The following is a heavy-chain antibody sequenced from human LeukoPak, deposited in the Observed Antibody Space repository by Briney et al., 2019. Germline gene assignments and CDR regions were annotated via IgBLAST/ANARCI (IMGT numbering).Heavy chain of an antibody. CDR3: ARSALTVTPSIDY. Sequence: SVKVSCKASGGTFSSYAISWVRQAPGQGLEWMGGIIPIFGTANYAQKFQGRVTITADESTSTAYMELSSLRSEDTAVYYCARSALTVTPSIDYWGQGTLVTVSS. CDR1: GGTFSSYA. CDR2: IIPIFGTA. D-gene: IGHD4-11*01. J-gene: IGHJ4*02. V-gene: IGHV1-69*13.